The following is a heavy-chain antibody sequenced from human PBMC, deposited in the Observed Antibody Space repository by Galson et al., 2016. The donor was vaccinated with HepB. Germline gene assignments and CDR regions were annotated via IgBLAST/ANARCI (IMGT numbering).Heavy chain of an antibody. Sequence: SETLSLTCTVSGDSISSYFWTWIRQPPGKGLEYIGHIYYSGSTNYNPSLKSRVTISVDTSKNQFYLRLSPVTAADTAVYYCAREMATSTPDYYYYYGMDVWGQGTTVTVSS. CDR3: AREMATSTPDYYYYYGMDV. V-gene: IGHV4-59*01. CDR2: IYYSGST. J-gene: IGHJ6*02. CDR1: GDSISSYF. D-gene: IGHD5-24*01.